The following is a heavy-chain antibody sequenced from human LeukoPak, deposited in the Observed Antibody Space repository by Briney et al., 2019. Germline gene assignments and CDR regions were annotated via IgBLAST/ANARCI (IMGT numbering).Heavy chain of an antibody. CDR1: GYTFTSYG. J-gene: IGHJ3*02. CDR2: ISAYNGNT. Sequence: GASVKVSCKASGYTFTSYGISWVRQAPGQGLEWMGWISAYNGNTNYAQKLQGRVTMTTDTSTSTAYMELRSLRSDDTAVYYCARDDRRLLVGAFDAFDIWGQGTMVTVSS. D-gene: IGHD1-26*01. V-gene: IGHV1-18*01. CDR3: ARDDRRLLVGAFDAFDI.